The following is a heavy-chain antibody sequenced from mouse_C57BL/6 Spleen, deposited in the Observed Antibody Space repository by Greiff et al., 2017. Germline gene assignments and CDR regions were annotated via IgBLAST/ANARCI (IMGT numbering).Heavy chain of an antibody. D-gene: IGHD6-1*01. CDR1: GYTFTSYW. J-gene: IGHJ3*01. V-gene: IGHV1-59*01. CDR2: IDPSDSYT. CDR3: AEEGSPFAW. Sequence: QVQLQQPGAELVRPGTSVKLSCTASGYTFTSYWMHWVKQRPGQGLEWIGVIDPSDSYTNSNQKFKGKATLTVYTSSSTAYMQLSSLTSEDSAVYYCAEEGSPFAWWGQGTLVTVSA.